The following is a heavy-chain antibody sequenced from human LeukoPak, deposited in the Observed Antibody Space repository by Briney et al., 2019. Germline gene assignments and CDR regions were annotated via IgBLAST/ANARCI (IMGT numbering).Heavy chain of an antibody. J-gene: IGHJ2*01. CDR3: AKDMGPLEWYFDL. CDR2: ISWNSGSI. V-gene: IGHV3-9*01. CDR1: GFTFDDYA. Sequence: GRSLRLSCAASGFTFDDYAMHWVRQAPGKGLEWVSGISWNSGSIGYADSVKGRFTISRDNAKNSLYLQMNSLRAEDTALYYCAKDMGPLEWYFDLWGRGTLVTVSS. D-gene: IGHD5-24*01.